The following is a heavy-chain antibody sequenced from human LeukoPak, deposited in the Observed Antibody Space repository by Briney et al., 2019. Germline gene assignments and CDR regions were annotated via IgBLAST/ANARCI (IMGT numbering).Heavy chain of an antibody. D-gene: IGHD3-22*01. Sequence: PSETLSLTCTVSGGSISSYNWSWIRQPPGKGLEWIGYIYNSGSTNYNPSLKSRVTISVDTSKNQFSLKLSSVTAADTAVYYCARGSDYYYDRRAFDYWGQGTLVTVSS. CDR1: GGSISSYN. J-gene: IGHJ4*02. CDR2: IYNSGST. V-gene: IGHV4-59*08. CDR3: ARGSDYYYDRRAFDY.